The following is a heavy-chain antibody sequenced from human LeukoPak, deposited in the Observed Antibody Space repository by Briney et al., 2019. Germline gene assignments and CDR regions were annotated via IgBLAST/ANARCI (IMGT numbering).Heavy chain of an antibody. Sequence: GGSLRLSCSASGFTFSSNSMNWVRQAPGKGLEWVSYISSSSSTIYYADSVKGRFTISRDNAKNSLYLQMNSLRAEDTAVYYCARGGSSAPYWGQGTLVTVSS. V-gene: IGHV3-48*01. J-gene: IGHJ4*02. CDR2: ISSSSSTI. D-gene: IGHD6-6*01. CDR1: GFTFSSNS. CDR3: ARGGSSAPY.